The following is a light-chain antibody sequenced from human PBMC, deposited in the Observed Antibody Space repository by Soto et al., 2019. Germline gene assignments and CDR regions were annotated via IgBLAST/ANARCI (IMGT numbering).Light chain of an antibody. V-gene: IGKV3-15*01. CDR2: GPS. J-gene: IGKJ2*01. CDR3: QQYNNWPLHT. Sequence: TVMTQSPATLSVAPGVRVTLSCRASQSVGTNLAWYQQRPCQAPRLLIYGPSTRATGVPARFSGSVSGTEFTLTISSLQSEDLAVYYCQQYNNWPLHTFGQGTKLEIK. CDR1: QSVGTN.